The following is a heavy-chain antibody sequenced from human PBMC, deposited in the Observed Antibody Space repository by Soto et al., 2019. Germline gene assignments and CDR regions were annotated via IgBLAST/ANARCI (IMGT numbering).Heavy chain of an antibody. J-gene: IGHJ2*01. CDR1: GFTFINFA. CDR3: ARKVPGSTSRPDYWYFDL. Sequence: EVQLLESGGGLVQPGGSLRLSCAGSGFTFINFAMNWVRQAPGKGLEWVSTISGGGDAAYFAGSVRGRFTISRDNSKDTVTLQMNSLGVDDTAVYYCARKVPGSTSRPDYWYFDLWGRGTLVTVSS. D-gene: IGHD3-10*01. CDR2: ISGGGDAA. V-gene: IGHV3-23*01.